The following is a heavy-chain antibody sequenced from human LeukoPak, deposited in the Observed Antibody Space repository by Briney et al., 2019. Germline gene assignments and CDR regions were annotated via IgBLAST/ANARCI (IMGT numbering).Heavy chain of an antibody. CDR3: TKDRDWNDDDDAFDI. V-gene: IGHV1-18*01. D-gene: IGHD1-1*01. CDR1: GYTFTSYG. J-gene: IGHJ3*02. CDR2: ISAYNGNT. Sequence: ASVKVSCKASGYTFTSYGISWVRQAPGQGLEWMGWISAYNGNTNYAQKLQGRVTMTTDTSTSTAYMELRSLRSDDTAVYYCTKDRDWNDDDDAFDIWGQGTMVTVSS.